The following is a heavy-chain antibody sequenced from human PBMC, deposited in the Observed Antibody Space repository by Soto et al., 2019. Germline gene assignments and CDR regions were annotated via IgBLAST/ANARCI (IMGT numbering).Heavy chain of an antibody. CDR1: GDSISGGDYF. J-gene: IGHJ4*02. V-gene: IGHV4-30-4*08. CDR2: IYYSGST. Sequence: TLSLTCSVSGDSISGGDYFWSWIRQPPGKGLGWIAYIYYSGSTYYNPSLKSRVSISLDTSKNQFSLKLTSVTAADSAVYFCARLVTSFDYWGQGTLVTVSS. D-gene: IGHD2-15*01. CDR3: ARLVTSFDY.